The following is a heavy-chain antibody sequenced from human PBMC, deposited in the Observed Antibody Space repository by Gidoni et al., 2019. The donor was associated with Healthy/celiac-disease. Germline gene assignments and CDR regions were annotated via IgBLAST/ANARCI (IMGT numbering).Heavy chain of an antibody. J-gene: IGHJ4*02. CDR1: GFTFSNAW. D-gene: IGHD3-22*01. CDR3: TTDRYYYDSSGTFSRIDY. V-gene: IGHV3-15*04. Sequence: EVQLVESGGGLVKPRGSLRLSCSASGFTFSNAWMSCVRQAPGKGLEWVGRIASKTEGGTTDYAAPVKGRFTISRDDSKNTLYLQMKSLKTEDTAVYYCTTDRYYYDSSGTFSRIDYWGQGTLVTVSS. CDR2: IASKTEGGTT.